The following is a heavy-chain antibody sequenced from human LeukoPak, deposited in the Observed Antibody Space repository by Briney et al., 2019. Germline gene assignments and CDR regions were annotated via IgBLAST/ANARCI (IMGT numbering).Heavy chain of an antibody. V-gene: IGHV4-4*07. CDR1: GGSISSYY. D-gene: IGHD3-9*01. Sequence: SSETLSLTCTVSGGSISSYYWSWIRQPAGKGLEWIGRIYTSGSTNYNPSLKSRVTMSVDTSKNQFSLKLSSVTAADTAVYYCARDRGVLRYFDWLFEFDYWGQGTLVTVSS. J-gene: IGHJ4*02. CDR3: ARDRGVLRYFDWLFEFDY. CDR2: IYTSGST.